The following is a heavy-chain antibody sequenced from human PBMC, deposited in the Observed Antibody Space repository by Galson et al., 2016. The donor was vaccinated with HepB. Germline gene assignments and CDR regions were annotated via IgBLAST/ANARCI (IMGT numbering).Heavy chain of an antibody. CDR3: ARHRDGRRSGWYEAHYYYHMDV. CDR1: GGSFSGYY. V-gene: IGHV4-34*01. J-gene: IGHJ6*02. D-gene: IGHD6-19*01. Sequence: SETLSLTCAVYGGSFSGYYWTWIRQSPGKGLEWIGDMNHSGRRNSNPSLRSRVTISVDRSKNHFSLRLTSVTAADTAVYYCARHRDGRRSGWYEAHYYYHMDVWGRGTTVTVSS. CDR2: MNHSGRR.